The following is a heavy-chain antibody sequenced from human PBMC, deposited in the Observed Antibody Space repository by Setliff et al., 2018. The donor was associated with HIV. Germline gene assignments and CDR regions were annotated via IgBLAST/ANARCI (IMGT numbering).Heavy chain of an antibody. V-gene: IGHV4-31*03. CDR3: ARGGLGVVTSFDS. Sequence: PSETLSLTCTVSGGSISSGGHYWSWIRQHPGKGLEWIGYIHYSGNTYNNPSLNSRISISVDMSKNKFSLKLSSLTAADTAVYYCARGGLGVVTSFDSWGPGTLVTVSS. D-gene: IGHD3-3*01. CDR2: IHYSGNT. J-gene: IGHJ4*02. CDR1: GGSISSGGHY.